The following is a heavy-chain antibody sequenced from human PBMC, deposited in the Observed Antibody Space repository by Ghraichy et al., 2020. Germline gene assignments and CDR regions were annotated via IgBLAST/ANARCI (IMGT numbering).Heavy chain of an antibody. D-gene: IGHD3-10*01. CDR1: GFTVSSNY. Sequence: GGSLRLSCAASGFTVSSNYMSWVRQAPGKGLEWVSVIYSGGSTYYADSVKGRFTISRDNSKNTLYLQMNSLRAEDTAVYYCARDQRITMVRGLGNPGYYGMDVWGQGATVTVSS. V-gene: IGHV3-66*01. CDR2: IYSGGST. CDR3: ARDQRITMVRGLGNPGYYGMDV. J-gene: IGHJ6*02.